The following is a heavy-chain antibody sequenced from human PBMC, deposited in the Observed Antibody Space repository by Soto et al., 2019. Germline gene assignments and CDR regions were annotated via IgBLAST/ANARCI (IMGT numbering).Heavy chain of an antibody. D-gene: IGHD3-10*01. J-gene: IGHJ4*02. V-gene: IGHV1-69*08. CDR1: GGTFSSYT. CDR3: ARDREQYYYGSGSYYFDY. CDR2: IIPILGIA. Sequence: QVQLVQSGAEVKKPGYSVKVSCKASGGTFSSYTSSWVRQAPGQGLEWMGRIIPILGIANYAQKFQGRVTITADKSTSTAYMELSSLRSEDTAVYYCARDREQYYYGSGSYYFDYWGQGTLVTVSS.